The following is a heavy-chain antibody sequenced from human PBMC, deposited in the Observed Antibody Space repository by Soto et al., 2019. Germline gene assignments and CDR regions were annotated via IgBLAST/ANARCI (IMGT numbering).Heavy chain of an antibody. J-gene: IGHJ3*01. D-gene: IGHD1-1*01. CDR3: ATWHEREHAYDV. Sequence: DVQLVESGGGLIQPGESLRLSCAAFGFTISGQKYVAWVRQAPGRGLEWVSALYDPVGSVYAATVKGRFTTSSDSSKTTVYLQMNALRPADTAVYYCATWHEREHAYDVWGQGTTVAVSS. CDR1: GFTISGQKY. CDR2: LYDPVGS. V-gene: IGHV3-53*01.